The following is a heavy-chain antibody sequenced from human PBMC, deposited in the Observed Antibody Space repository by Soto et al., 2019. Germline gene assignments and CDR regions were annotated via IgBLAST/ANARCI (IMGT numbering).Heavy chain of an antibody. CDR2: IIPIFGTA. V-gene: IGHV1-69*13. Sequence: SVKVSCKASGGTFSSYAISWVRQAPGQGKEWMGGIIPIFGTANYAQKLQGRDTINADESTSTAYLELSSLRSEDTAVYYCARDREYSSSSVYYYYYGMDVWGQGTTVTVSS. CDR3: ARDREYSSSSVYYYYYGMDV. CDR1: GGTFSSYA. J-gene: IGHJ6*02. D-gene: IGHD6-6*01.